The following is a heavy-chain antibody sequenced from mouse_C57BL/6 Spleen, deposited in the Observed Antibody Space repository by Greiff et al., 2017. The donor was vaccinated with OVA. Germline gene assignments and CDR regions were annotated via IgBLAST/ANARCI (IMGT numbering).Heavy chain of an antibody. CDR1: GFSLTSYG. CDR2: IWSDGST. CDR3: DRQAYDYDDYAMDY. V-gene: IGHV2-6-1*01. J-gene: IGHJ4*01. D-gene: IGHD2-4*01. Sequence: VKLMESGPGLVAPSQSLSITCTVSGFSLTSYGVHWVRQPPGKGLEWLVVIWSDGSTTYNSALKSRLSISKDNSKSQVFLKMNSLQTDDTAMYYCDRQAYDYDDYAMDYWGQGTSVTVSS.